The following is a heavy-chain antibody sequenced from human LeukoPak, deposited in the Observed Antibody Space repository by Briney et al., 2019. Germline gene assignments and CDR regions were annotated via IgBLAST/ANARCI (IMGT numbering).Heavy chain of an antibody. J-gene: IGHJ4*02. Sequence: ASVKVSCKASGGTFISYAISWVRQAPGQGLEWMGGIIPIFGTANYAQKFQGRVTITADESTSTAYMELSSLRSEDTAVYYCARGPLYYDTKYYFDYWGQGTLVTVSS. V-gene: IGHV1-69*01. CDR3: ARGPLYYDTKYYFDY. CDR2: IIPIFGTA. CDR1: GGTFISYA. D-gene: IGHD3-9*01.